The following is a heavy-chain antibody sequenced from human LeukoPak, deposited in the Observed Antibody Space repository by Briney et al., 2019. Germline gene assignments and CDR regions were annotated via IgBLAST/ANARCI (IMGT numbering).Heavy chain of an antibody. V-gene: IGHV4-34*01. Sequence: PSETLSLTCAVYGVSFSDYYWSWIRQPPGKGLEWIGEINHGGSSDYNPSLRSRVTISVDASKNQFSLRLSSVTAADTAVYYCARLLKLYAYNWFDPWGQGTLVTVSS. J-gene: IGHJ5*02. CDR2: INHGGSS. CDR1: GVSFSDYY. CDR3: ARLLKLYAYNWFDP. D-gene: IGHD3-10*01.